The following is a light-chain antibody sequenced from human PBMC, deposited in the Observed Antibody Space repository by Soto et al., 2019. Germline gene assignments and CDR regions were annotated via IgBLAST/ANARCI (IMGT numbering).Light chain of an antibody. CDR3: QSYASSLSLDV. CDR1: SSNIGAGYD. J-gene: IGLJ1*01. CDR2: GNS. V-gene: IGLV1-40*01. Sequence: QSVLTQPPSVSGAPGQRVTISCTGSSSNIGAGYDVHWYQQLPGTAPKLLIYGNSNLPSGVPDRFSGSKSGTSASLAITGLQAEDEADYYCQSYASSLSLDVFGTGTKLTVL.